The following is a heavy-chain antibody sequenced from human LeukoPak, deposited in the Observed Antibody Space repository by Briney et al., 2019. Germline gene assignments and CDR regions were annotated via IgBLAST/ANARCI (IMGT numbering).Heavy chain of an antibody. J-gene: IGHJ4*02. CDR2: ISGGGGTL. V-gene: IGHV3-23*01. CDR3: AKVLHSTRGYLFDF. D-gene: IGHD3-22*01. Sequence: GGSLRLSCAASGFTFGTYAMSWVRQAPGEGLEWVSAISGGGGTLYHADSVKGRFSVSRDNSKDTLHLQMSSLRVEDTAVYYCAKVLHSTRGYLFDFWGQGTLVTVSA. CDR1: GFTFGTYA.